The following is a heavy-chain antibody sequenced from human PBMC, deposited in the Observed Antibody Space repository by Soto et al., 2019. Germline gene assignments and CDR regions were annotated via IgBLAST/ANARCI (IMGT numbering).Heavy chain of an antibody. D-gene: IGHD4-17*01. CDR1: EFSFSRYA. V-gene: IGHV3-23*01. Sequence: GGSLRLSCVASEFSFSRYAMTWVRQAAGKGLQWVAGLGPDGRNTFYGESVRGRFTISRDNSRNTLYLQMSSLRAEDTAVYFCVKQMTTWTDSFFDFWGRAIQVTVSS. J-gene: IGHJ4*02. CDR3: VKQMTTWTDSFFDF. CDR2: LGPDGRNT.